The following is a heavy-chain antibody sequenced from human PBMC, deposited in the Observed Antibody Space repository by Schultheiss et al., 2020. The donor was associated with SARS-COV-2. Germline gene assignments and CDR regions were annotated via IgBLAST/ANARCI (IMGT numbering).Heavy chain of an antibody. D-gene: IGHD3-9*01. CDR2: VNTRGGTT. J-gene: IGHJ4*02. CDR3: ARDGDYDILTYDY. CDR1: GYTFTSFY. V-gene: IGHV1-46*01. Sequence: ALVKVSCKAAGYTFTSFYIHWVRQAPGQGLEWMGIVNTRGGTTLYAQRFQGRVTMTRDTSTTTVHMELRSLRSDDTAVYYCARDGDYDILTYDYWGQGTLVTVSS.